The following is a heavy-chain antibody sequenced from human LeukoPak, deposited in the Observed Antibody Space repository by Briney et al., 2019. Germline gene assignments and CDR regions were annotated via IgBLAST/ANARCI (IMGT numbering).Heavy chain of an antibody. CDR1: GFTFSSYA. D-gene: IGHD5-18*01. V-gene: IGHV3-23*01. CDR3: AKDRYSYGKFDY. J-gene: IGHJ4*02. CDR2: ISGSGGST. Sequence: PGGSLRLSCAASGFTFSSYAMSWVRQAPGKGLEWVSAISGSGGSTYYADSVKGRFTISRDNSKNTLYLQMNSLRAKDTAVYYCAKDRYSYGKFDYWGQGTLVTVSS.